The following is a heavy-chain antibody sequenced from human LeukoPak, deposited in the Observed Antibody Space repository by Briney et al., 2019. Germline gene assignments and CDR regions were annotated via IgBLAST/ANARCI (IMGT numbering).Heavy chain of an antibody. Sequence: SETLSLTCTVSGGSISSSSYYWGWIRQPPGKGLEWIGSIYYSGSTYYNPSLKSRVTISVDTSKNQFSLKLSSVTAADTAVYYCARRYSGGIDYWGQGTLVTVSS. CDR1: GGSISSSSYY. CDR2: IYYSGST. V-gene: IGHV4-39*01. D-gene: IGHD6-19*01. J-gene: IGHJ4*02. CDR3: ARRYSGGIDY.